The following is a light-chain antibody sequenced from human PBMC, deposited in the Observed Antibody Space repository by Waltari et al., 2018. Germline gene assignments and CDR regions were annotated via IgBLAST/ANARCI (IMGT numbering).Light chain of an antibody. J-gene: IGLJ2*01. CDR2: VNGDGGH. Sequence: QLVVTQSPSASASLGASVKLTCTLSSDHATYAIAWHQHRSEKAPRFLMRVNGDGGHTKGDGVPDRCSGSSSGAERYLTISSLQSEDEADYYCQSWDTDTVVFGGGTKVTVL. V-gene: IGLV4-69*01. CDR1: SDHATYA. CDR3: QSWDTDTVV.